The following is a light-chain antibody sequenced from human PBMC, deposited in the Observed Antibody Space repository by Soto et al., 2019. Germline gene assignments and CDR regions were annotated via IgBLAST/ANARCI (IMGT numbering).Light chain of an antibody. CDR3: QQAYGAPPT. CDR1: QSITTF. J-gene: IGKJ1*01. Sequence: DMRGTQSPSSLSASVGDRITITCRASQSITTFLNWYQQKPGNAPKLLIYAASSLQTGVPSRFSGSGSGTDFTLTISSLQREDFATYYCQQAYGAPPTFGQGTKVDIK. V-gene: IGKV1-39*01. CDR2: AAS.